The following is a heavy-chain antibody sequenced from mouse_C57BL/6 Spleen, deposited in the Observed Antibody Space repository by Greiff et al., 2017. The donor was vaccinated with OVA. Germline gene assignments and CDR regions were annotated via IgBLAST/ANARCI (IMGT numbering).Heavy chain of an antibody. CDR1: GYAFSSYW. CDR3: AREWLRRFDY. Sequence: VHLVESGAELVKPGASVKISCKASGYAFSSYWMNWVKQRPGKGLEWIGQIYPGDGDTNYNGKFKGKATLTADKSSSTAYMQLSSLTSEDSAVYFCAREWLRRFDYWGQGTTLTVSS. J-gene: IGHJ2*01. D-gene: IGHD2-2*01. V-gene: IGHV1-80*01. CDR2: IYPGDGDT.